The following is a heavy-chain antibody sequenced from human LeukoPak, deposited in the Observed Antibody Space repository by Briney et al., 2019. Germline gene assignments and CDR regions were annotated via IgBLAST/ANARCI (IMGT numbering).Heavy chain of an antibody. Sequence: ESGPTLVKPTQTLTPTCTFSGFSLSTSGMCVSWIRQPPGKALEWLARIDWDDDKYYSTSLKTRPTISKDTSKNHVVLTMTNMDPVDTATYYCARIRDGGNSGYSDYWGQGTLVTVSS. CDR2: IDWDDDK. J-gene: IGHJ4*02. D-gene: IGHD4-23*01. CDR3: ARIRDGGNSGYSDY. V-gene: IGHV2-70*11. CDR1: GFSLSTSGMC.